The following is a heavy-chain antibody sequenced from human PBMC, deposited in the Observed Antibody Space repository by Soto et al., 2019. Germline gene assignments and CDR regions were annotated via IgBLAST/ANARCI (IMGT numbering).Heavy chain of an antibody. Sequence: PGGSLRLSCAASGFTFSSYAMHWVRQAPGKGLEWVAVISYDGSNQYYADSVKSRVTISVDTSKNQFSLKLSSVTAADTAVYYCARDGCSGGSCRAFFDYWGQGTLVTVSS. D-gene: IGHD2-15*01. V-gene: IGHV3-30-3*01. CDR2: ISYDGSNQ. J-gene: IGHJ4*02. CDR1: GFTFSSYA. CDR3: ARDGCSGGSCRAFFDY.